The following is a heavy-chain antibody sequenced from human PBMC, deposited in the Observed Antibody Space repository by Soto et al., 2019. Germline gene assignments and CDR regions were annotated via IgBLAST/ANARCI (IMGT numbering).Heavy chain of an antibody. J-gene: IGHJ6*03. Sequence: PSETLSLSCAVYGGSFSGYYWSWIRQPPGKGLEWIGYIYYSGSTNYNPSLKSRVTISVDTSKNQFSLKLSSVTAADTAVYYCARQNCSGGSCYSHYYYYMDVWGKGTTVTVSS. CDR2: IYYSGST. D-gene: IGHD2-15*01. CDR3: ARQNCSGGSCYSHYYYYMDV. V-gene: IGHV4-59*01. CDR1: GGSFSGYY.